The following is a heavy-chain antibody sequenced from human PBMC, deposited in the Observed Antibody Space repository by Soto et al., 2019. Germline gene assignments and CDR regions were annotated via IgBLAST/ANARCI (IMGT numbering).Heavy chain of an antibody. D-gene: IGHD3-9*01. CDR1: GFTFSSYA. J-gene: IGHJ3*02. V-gene: IGHV3-30-3*01. CDR3: ARDYIVLRYFDWFSGAFDI. Sequence: PGGSLRLSCAASGFTFSSYAMHWVSQAPGKGLEWVAVISYDGSNKYYADSVKGRFTISRDNSKNTLYLQMNSLRAEDTAVYYCARDYIVLRYFDWFSGAFDIWGQGTMVTVSS. CDR2: ISYDGSNK.